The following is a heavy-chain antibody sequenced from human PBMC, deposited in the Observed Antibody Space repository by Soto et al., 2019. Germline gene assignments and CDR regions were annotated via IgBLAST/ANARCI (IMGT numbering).Heavy chain of an antibody. CDR2: IYYSGST. Sequence: SETLSLTCTVSGGSISSGGYYWSWIRQHPGKGLEWIGYIYYSGSTYYNPSLKSRVTISVDTSKNQFSLKLSSVTAADTAVYYCARENYYDSSGYYEWGQGTLVTVSS. J-gene: IGHJ4*02. CDR3: ARENYYDSSGYYE. D-gene: IGHD3-22*01. CDR1: GGSISSGGYY. V-gene: IGHV4-31*03.